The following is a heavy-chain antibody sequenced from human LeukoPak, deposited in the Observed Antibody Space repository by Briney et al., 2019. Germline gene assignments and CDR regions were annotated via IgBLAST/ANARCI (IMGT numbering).Heavy chain of an antibody. CDR1: GFTFSNAW. J-gene: IGHJ4*02. V-gene: IGHV3-15*01. CDR2: IKSKTDGGTT. D-gene: IGHD2-2*01. CDR3: TTDGVGYCSSTSCPYYFDY. Sequence: GGSLRLSCAASGFTFSNAWMSWVRQAPGKGLEWVGRIKSKTDGGTTDYAAPVKGRFTISRDDSKNTLYLQMNSLKTEDTAVYYCTTDGVGYCSSTSCPYYFDYWGQGTLVTVSS.